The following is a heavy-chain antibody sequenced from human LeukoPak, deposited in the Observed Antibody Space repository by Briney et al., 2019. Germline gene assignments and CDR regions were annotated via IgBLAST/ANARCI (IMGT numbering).Heavy chain of an antibody. CDR3: ARDIWFGELLSDTLDY. CDR1: GSTFTGYY. Sequence: ASVKVSCNASGSTFTGYYIHWVRQAPGQGLGWMGWINPNSGGTNYAQKFQVRVTMTRDTSISTAYMELSRLRSDDTAVYYCARDIWFGELLSDTLDYWGQGTQVTVSS. CDR2: INPNSGGT. J-gene: IGHJ4*02. D-gene: IGHD3-10*01. V-gene: IGHV1-2*02.